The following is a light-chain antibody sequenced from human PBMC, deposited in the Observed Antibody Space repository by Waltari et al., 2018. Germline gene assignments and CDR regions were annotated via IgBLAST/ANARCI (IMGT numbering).Light chain of an antibody. Sequence: QSALTQPASVSGSPGQSITISCTGTSSDIGAFNYVSWYQQHPAKAPNVLIYDVTNRPSGVSYRFSGSKSGNTASLTISGLQAEDEAYYHCASFISGSTSSVLFGGGTKLTVL. CDR1: SSDIGAFNY. J-gene: IGLJ3*02. CDR2: DVT. V-gene: IGLV2-14*03. CDR3: ASFISGSTSSVL.